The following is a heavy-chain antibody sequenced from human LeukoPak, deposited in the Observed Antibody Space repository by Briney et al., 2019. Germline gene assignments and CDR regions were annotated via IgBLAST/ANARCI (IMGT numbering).Heavy chain of an antibody. CDR2: IYHTGSS. CDR1: GYSISNDYY. Sequence: SGTLSLTCDASGYSISNDYYWGWIRQPPGKGLAWIGSIYHTGSSYYNPSLKSRVAISVDTSKNELFLKMRSVTAADTAVYYCARGGIVVAVYFDFWGRGTLVTVSS. J-gene: IGHJ4*02. V-gene: IGHV4-38-2*01. CDR3: ARGGIVVAVYFDF. D-gene: IGHD2-15*01.